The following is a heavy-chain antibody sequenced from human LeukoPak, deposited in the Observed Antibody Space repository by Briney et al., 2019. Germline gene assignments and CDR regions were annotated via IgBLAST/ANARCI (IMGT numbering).Heavy chain of an antibody. V-gene: IGHV3-9*01. Sequence: GGSLRLSCAASGFTFDDYAMHWVRQAPGKGLEWVSGISWNSGSIGYADSVKGRFTISRDNAKNSLYLQMNSLRAEDTALYYCAKGRQVVVVAAAFDYWGQGTLVTVSS. CDR1: GFTFDDYA. CDR3: AKGRQVVVVAAAFDY. CDR2: ISWNSGSI. D-gene: IGHD2-15*01. J-gene: IGHJ4*02.